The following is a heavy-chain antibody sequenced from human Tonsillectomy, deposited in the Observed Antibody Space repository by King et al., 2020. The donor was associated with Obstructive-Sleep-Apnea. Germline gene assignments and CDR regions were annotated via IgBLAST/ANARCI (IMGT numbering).Heavy chain of an antibody. Sequence: QLQESGPGLVKPSETLSLTCTVSGGSISSSSYYWGWIRQPPGKGLEWIGSIYYSGSTYYNPSLKSRVTISVDTSKNQFSLKLSTVTAADTAVYYCPIAAAVPSWDYWGQGTRVTVSS. V-gene: IGHV4-39*01. CDR3: PIAAAVPSWDY. CDR1: GGSISSSSYY. D-gene: IGHD6-13*01. J-gene: IGHJ4*02. CDR2: IYYSGST.